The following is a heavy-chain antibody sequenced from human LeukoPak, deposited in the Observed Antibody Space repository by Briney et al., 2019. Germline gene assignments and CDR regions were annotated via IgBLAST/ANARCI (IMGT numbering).Heavy chain of an antibody. D-gene: IGHD6-25*01. CDR2: ISAYNGNT. CDR3: ARDSNGTFYP. CDR1: GYTFTGYY. J-gene: IGHJ5*02. V-gene: IGHV1-18*04. Sequence: ASVKVSCKASGYTFTGYYMHWVRQAPGQGLEWMGWISAYNGNTNYAQKLQGRVTMTTDTSTSTAYMELRSLRSDDTAVYYCARDSNGTFYPWGQGTLVTVSS.